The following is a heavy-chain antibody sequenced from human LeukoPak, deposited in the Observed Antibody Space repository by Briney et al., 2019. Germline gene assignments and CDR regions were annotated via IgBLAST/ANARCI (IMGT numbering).Heavy chain of an antibody. J-gene: IGHJ6*03. CDR2: ISWDGGST. V-gene: IGHV3-43D*03. CDR3: AKPPQAWSNFDYYMGV. CDR1: GFTFDDYA. D-gene: IGHD1-20*01. Sequence: PGGSLRLSCAASGFTFDDYAMHWVRQAPGKGLEWVSLISWDGGSTYYADSVKGRFTISRDNSKNSLYLQMNSLRAEDTALYYCAKPPQAWSNFDYYMGVWGKGTTVTVSS.